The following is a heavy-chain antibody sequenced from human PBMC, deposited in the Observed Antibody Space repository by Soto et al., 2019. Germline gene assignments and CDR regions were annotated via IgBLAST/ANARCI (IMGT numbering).Heavy chain of an antibody. V-gene: IGHV3-30*18. Sequence: GGSLRLSCAASGFTFSSYGMHWVRQAPGKGLEWVAVISYDGSNKYYADSVKGRFTISRDNSKNTLYLQMNSLRAEDTAVYYCAKDSGIAAAGKAYRFDYWGQGTLVTVSS. J-gene: IGHJ4*02. CDR3: AKDSGIAAAGKAYRFDY. CDR2: ISYDGSNK. CDR1: GFTFSSYG. D-gene: IGHD6-13*01.